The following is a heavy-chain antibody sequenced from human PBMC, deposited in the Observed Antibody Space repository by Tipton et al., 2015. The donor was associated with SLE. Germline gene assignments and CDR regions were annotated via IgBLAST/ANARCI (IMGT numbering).Heavy chain of an antibody. Sequence: QLVQSGPEVKKPGASVKVSCKASGYTFTGYYMHWVRQAPGQGLEWMGRIIPIFGTANYAQKFQGRVTITTDESTSTAYMELSSLRSEDTAVYYCARGVELASAYYYYYGMDVWGQGTTVTVSS. J-gene: IGHJ6*02. CDR2: IIPIFGTA. CDR3: ARGVELASAYYYYYGMDV. D-gene: IGHD1-26*01. V-gene: IGHV1-69*18. CDR1: GYTFTGYY.